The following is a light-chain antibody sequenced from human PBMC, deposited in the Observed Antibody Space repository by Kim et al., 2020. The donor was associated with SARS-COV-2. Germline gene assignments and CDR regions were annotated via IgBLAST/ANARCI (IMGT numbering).Light chain of an antibody. CDR1: TGAVTSGYD. CDR2: STS. Sequence: PGGTATLTCASSTGAVTSGYDPNWLQQKPGQAHRALIDSTSNKHSGTPARFSGSLLGGKAALTLSGVQPEEEAEYYCLLYYGGARVFGGGTQLTVL. V-gene: IGLV7-43*01. J-gene: IGLJ3*02. CDR3: LLYYGGARV.